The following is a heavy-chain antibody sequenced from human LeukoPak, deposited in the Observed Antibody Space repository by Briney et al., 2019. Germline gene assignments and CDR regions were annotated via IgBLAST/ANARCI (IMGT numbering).Heavy chain of an antibody. CDR2: IFYSGST. CDR1: GGSISSYY. J-gene: IGHJ3*02. D-gene: IGHD2-2*01. Sequence: SETLSLTWTVSGGSISSYYWSWIRQPQGKGLEWIGYIFYSGSTNYNPSLESRVTMSVDTSKNQFSLNLRSVTAADTAVYYCARPGVGSGRYVAFDSWGQGTMVTVSS. CDR3: ARPGVGSGRYVAFDS. V-gene: IGHV4-59*08.